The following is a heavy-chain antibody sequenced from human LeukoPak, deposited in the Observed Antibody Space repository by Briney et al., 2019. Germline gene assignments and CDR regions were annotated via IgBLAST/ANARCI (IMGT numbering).Heavy chain of an antibody. Sequence: GGSLRLSCAASGFTFDDYGMSWVRQAPGKGLEWVSGINWSGGRTGYADSVKGRFTISRDNAKNSLYLQMNSLRAEDTALYYCARDFYYYDSSGYYYWGQGILVTVSS. CDR3: ARDFYYYDSSGYYY. J-gene: IGHJ4*02. V-gene: IGHV3-20*04. CDR1: GFTFDDYG. CDR2: INWSGGRT. D-gene: IGHD3-22*01.